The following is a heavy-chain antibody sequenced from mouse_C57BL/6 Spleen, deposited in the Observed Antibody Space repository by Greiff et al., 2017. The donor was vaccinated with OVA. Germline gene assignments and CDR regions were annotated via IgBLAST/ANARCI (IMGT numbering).Heavy chain of an antibody. V-gene: IGHV5-17*01. Sequence: DVKLVESGGGLVKPGGSLKLSCAASGFTFSDYGMHWVRQAPEKGLEWVAYISSGSSTIYYADTVKGRFTISRDNAKNTLFLQMTSLRSEDTAMYYCAREITTVVATGYFDYWGQGTTLTVSS. D-gene: IGHD1-1*01. CDR3: AREITTVVATGYFDY. CDR1: GFTFSDYG. CDR2: ISSGSSTI. J-gene: IGHJ2*01.